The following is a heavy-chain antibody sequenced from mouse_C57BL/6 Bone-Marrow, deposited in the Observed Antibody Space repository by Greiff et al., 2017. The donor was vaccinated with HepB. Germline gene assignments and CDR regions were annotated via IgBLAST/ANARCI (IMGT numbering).Heavy chain of an antibody. CDR3: ARSRISCGTDY. J-gene: IGHJ2*01. Sequence: QVQLQQPGAELVKPGASVKLSCKASGYTFTSYWMHWVKQRPGQGLEWIGMIHPNSGSTNYNEKFKSKATLTVDKSSSTAYMQLSSLTSEDSAVYYCARSRISCGTDYWGQGTTLTVSS. V-gene: IGHV1-64*01. CDR1: GYTFTSYW. CDR2: IHPNSGST. D-gene: IGHD1-1*01.